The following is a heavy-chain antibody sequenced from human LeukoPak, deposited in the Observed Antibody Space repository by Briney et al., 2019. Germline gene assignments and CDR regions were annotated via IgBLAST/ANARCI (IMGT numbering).Heavy chain of an antibody. CDR3: ARSSGTEWLADFDY. CDR2: ISSSSSYI. V-gene: IGHV3-21*01. J-gene: IGHJ4*02. D-gene: IGHD6-19*01. CDR1: GFTFSSYS. Sequence: PGGSLRLSCAASGFTFSSYSMNWVRQAPGKGLEWVSSISSSSSYIYYADSVKGRFTISRDNAKNSLYLQMNSLGAEDTAVYYCARSSGTEWLADFDYWGQGTLVTVSS.